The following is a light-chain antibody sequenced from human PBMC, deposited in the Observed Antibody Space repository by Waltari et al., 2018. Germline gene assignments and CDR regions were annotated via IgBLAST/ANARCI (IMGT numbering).Light chain of an antibody. Sequence: QSALTQPASVSGSPGQSITISCTGTSRDFGADKYVSWYQQHPGKAPRLIIFDVSRRPSEVSDRFSGSKSGNTASLTISGLQAEDEADYYCFLCTSTSTLFVFGAGTRVTVL. CDR2: DVS. V-gene: IGLV2-14*03. J-gene: IGLJ1*01. CDR1: SRDFGADKY. CDR3: FLCTSTSTLFV.